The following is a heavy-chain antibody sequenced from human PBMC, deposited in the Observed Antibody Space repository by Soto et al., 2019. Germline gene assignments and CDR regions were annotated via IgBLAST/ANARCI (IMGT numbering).Heavy chain of an antibody. CDR3: ARDSWELLRRGYYYYGTDV. D-gene: IGHD1-26*01. J-gene: IGHJ6*02. Sequence: PSETLSLTCTVSGGSISSYYWSWIRQPPGKGLEWIGYIYYSGSTNYNPSLKSRVTISVDTSKNQFSLKLSSVTAADTAVYYCARDSWELLRRGYYYYGTDVWGQGTTVTVSS. V-gene: IGHV4-59*01. CDR1: GGSISSYY. CDR2: IYYSGST.